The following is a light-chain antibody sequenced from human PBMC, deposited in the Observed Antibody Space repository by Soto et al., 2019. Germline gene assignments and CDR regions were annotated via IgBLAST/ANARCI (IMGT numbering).Light chain of an antibody. CDR2: SNN. V-gene: IGLV1-44*01. CDR3: AAWDDSLNGFWV. Sequence: QSALTQPPSASGTPGQRVTISCSGSSSNIGSNYVNWYQQLPGTAPKLLIYSNNQRPSGVPDRFSGSKSGTSGSLAISGLQSEDEADYYCAAWDDSLNGFWVFGGGTKLTVL. J-gene: IGLJ3*02. CDR1: SSNIGSNY.